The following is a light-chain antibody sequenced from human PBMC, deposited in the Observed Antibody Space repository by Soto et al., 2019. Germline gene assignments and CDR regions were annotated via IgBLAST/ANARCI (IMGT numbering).Light chain of an antibody. CDR3: QQNYSTPRT. CDR2: AAS. J-gene: IGKJ1*01. CDR1: QSISSS. V-gene: IGKV1-39*01. Sequence: DIQMTQSPSSLSASVGDRVTITCRASQSISSSLIWYQQKPGKAPKFLIYAASSLQSGVPSRFSGSGSGTDFTLTISRLQPEDFATYYCQQNYSTPRTFGQGTKVDIK.